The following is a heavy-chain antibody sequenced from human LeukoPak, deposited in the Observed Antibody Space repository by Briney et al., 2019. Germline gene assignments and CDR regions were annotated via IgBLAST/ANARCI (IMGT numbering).Heavy chain of an antibody. Sequence: SETLSLTCTVSGGSLSSYYWSWIRQPPGKGLEWIGYIYYSGSTNYNPSLKSRVTISIEASKNQFSLKLSSVTAADTAFYYCARDNRGSLDFWGQGTLVTVSS. V-gene: IGHV4-59*12. CDR3: ARDNRGSLDF. CDR1: GGSLSSYY. D-gene: IGHD3-10*01. J-gene: IGHJ4*02. CDR2: IYYSGST.